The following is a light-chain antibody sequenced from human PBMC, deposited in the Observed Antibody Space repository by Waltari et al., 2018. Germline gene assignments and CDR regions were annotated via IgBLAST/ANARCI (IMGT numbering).Light chain of an antibody. Sequence: QSVLTQPPSASGTPGQRVTISCSGSSSNIGSNTVSWYQQLPGTAPKLLIYSNNQRPSGVPDRFSVSKSGTSASLAISGLQSEDETDYYCAAWDDSLNGMLFGGGTKLTVL. J-gene: IGLJ3*02. V-gene: IGLV1-44*01. CDR2: SNN. CDR1: SSNIGSNT. CDR3: AAWDDSLNGML.